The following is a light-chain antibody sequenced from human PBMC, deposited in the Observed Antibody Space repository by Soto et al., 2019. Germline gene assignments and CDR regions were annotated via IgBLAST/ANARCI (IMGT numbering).Light chain of an antibody. J-gene: IGKJ1*01. Sequence: DIQLTQSTSSLSASVGDIVTITCRASQSISSWLAWYQQKPGKAPKLLIYDASSLESGVPSRFSGSGSGTAFTLTISSLQPDDFATYYCQKYNSYPWKFGQGTKVDIK. CDR3: QKYNSYPWK. V-gene: IGKV1-5*01. CDR1: QSISSW. CDR2: DAS.